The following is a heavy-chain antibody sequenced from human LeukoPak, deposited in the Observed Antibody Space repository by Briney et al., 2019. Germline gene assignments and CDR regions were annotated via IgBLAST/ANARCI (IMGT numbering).Heavy chain of an antibody. Sequence: GGSLRLSCAASGFTFSTYAMNWVRQAPGKGLEWVSTISGIDTFYADSVKGRFTISRDNSKNTLYLQMISLRAEDTAVYYCTKGGYSYGYFDYWGQGILATVSS. CDR3: TKGGYSYGYFDY. D-gene: IGHD5-18*01. CDR2: ISGIDT. CDR1: GFTFSTYA. V-gene: IGHV3-23*01. J-gene: IGHJ4*02.